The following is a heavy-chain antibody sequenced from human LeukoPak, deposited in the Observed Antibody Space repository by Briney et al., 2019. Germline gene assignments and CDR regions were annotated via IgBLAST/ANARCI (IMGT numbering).Heavy chain of an antibody. CDR3: ASQCSSTSCYPIRHYYMDV. CDR1: GYIFTGYY. J-gene: IGHJ6*03. V-gene: IGHV1-2*02. Sequence: ASVKVSCKASGYIFTGYYMHWVRQAPGQGLEWMGWINPHSGGTNYEQKFQGRVTMTRDTSISTAYMELSRLRSDDTAVYYCASQCSSTSCYPIRHYYMDVWGKGTTVTVSS. D-gene: IGHD2-2*01. CDR2: INPHSGGT.